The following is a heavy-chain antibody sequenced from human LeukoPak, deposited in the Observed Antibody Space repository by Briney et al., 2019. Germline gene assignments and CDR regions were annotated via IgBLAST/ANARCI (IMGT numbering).Heavy chain of an antibody. CDR1: GFTLCSYW. D-gene: IGHD6-13*01. V-gene: IGHV3-74*01. Sequence: GGSLRLSCAASGFTLCSYWLHGVRQAPRRGVVWVSCINSDGRNTRYADSLKGRFTISRDNAKNTLYLQMNSLRAEDTAVYYCARAIDSSSWNYYYYYMDVWGKGTTVTVSS. CDR2: INSDGRNT. CDR3: ARAIDSSSWNYYYYYMDV. J-gene: IGHJ6*03.